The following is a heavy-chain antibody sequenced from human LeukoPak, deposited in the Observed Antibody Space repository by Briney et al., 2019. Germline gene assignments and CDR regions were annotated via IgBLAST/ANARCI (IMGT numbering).Heavy chain of an antibody. CDR3: AKEIDTLGTNAFDI. D-gene: IGHD2-15*01. Sequence: GVSLRLSCAASGFTFYDYAMHWGRQAPGKGLEWVSLISGDGGSTYYADSVRGRFTISRDNSKNSLYLQMDSLRTEDTAFYYCAKEIDTLGTNAFDIWGQGTMVTVSS. V-gene: IGHV3-43*02. J-gene: IGHJ3*02. CDR1: GFTFYDYA. CDR2: ISGDGGST.